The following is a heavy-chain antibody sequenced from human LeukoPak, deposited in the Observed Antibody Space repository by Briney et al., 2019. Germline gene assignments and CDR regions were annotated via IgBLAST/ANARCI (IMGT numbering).Heavy chain of an antibody. Sequence: ASVKVSCKASGGTFSSYAISWVRQAPGQGLEWMGGIIPIFGTANYAQKFQGRVTMTRDTSISTAYMELSRLRSDDTAVYYCARVLKRGNWFDPWGQGTLVTVSS. D-gene: IGHD3-10*01. J-gene: IGHJ5*02. CDR1: GGTFSSYA. V-gene: IGHV1-69*05. CDR3: ARVLKRGNWFDP. CDR2: IIPIFGTA.